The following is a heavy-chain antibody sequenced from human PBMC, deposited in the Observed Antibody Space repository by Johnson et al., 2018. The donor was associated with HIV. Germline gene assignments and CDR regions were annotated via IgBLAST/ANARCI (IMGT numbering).Heavy chain of an antibody. V-gene: IGHV3-30-3*01. Sequence: QVQLVESGGGVVQPGRSLRLSCAASGFTFTNYAMYWVRQAPGKGLEWVALISYDGSNKYYADSVKGRFTISRDNSKNTLYVQMNSLRPEDTAVYYCARGGGSSSWYQADAFDIWGQGTRVTVSS. CDR3: ARGGGSSSWYQADAFDI. J-gene: IGHJ3*02. CDR1: GFTFTNYA. D-gene: IGHD6-13*01. CDR2: ISYDGSNK.